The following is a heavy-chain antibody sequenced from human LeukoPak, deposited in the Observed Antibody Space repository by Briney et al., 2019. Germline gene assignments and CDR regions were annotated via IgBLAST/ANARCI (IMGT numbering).Heavy chain of an antibody. D-gene: IGHD3-10*01. Sequence: SETLSLTCTVSGGSISSYYWSWIRQPPGKGLEWIGYIYYSGSTNYNPSLKSRVTISVDTSKNQFSLKLSSVTAADTAVYYCARGFTYYYGSGSYIPPYYYYMDVWGKGTTVTISS. V-gene: IGHV4-59*01. CDR2: IYYSGST. CDR3: ARGFTYYYGSGSYIPPYYYYMDV. J-gene: IGHJ6*03. CDR1: GGSISSYY.